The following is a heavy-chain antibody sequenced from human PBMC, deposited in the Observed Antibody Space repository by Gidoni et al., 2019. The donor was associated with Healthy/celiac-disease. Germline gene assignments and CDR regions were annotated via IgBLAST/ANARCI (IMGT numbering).Heavy chain of an antibody. CDR2: ISGNSGSI. CDR1: GFTFDDYA. J-gene: IGHJ6*02. CDR3: AKDSPVLLRGMDV. Sequence: EVQLVESGGGLVQPGRSLRISCAASGFTFDDYAMHWVRQAPGKGLEWVSGISGNSGSIGYADSVKGRVTISRDNAKNSLYLQMNSLRAEDTALYYCAKDSPVLLRGMDVWGQGTTVTVSS. V-gene: IGHV3-9*01.